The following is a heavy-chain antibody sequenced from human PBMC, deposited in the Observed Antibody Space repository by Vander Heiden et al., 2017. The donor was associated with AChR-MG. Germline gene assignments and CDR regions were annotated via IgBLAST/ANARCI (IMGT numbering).Heavy chain of an antibody. CDR1: DESFSDNF. Sequence: QVQLQQWGAGLLKPSETLSLTCAVYDESFSDNFWSWIRQPPGKGLEWIGEISHTGSTNYNPSLKSRVTISLDTSNNRFSLKLSYVTAADTAVYYCARGDYGARYGYWVQGTLVRVS. CDR2: ISHTGST. J-gene: IGHJ4*02. D-gene: IGHD4-17*01. CDR3: ARGDYGARYGY. V-gene: IGHV4-34*01.